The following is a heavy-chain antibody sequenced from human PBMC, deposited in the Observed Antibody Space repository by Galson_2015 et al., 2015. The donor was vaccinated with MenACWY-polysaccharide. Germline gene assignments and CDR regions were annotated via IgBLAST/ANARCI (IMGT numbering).Heavy chain of an antibody. J-gene: IGHJ6*02. CDR3: AKDRPLRGLTKYYYGMDV. V-gene: IGHV3-30*18. Sequence: SLRLSCAASGFSFSGFGFSDYAMPWVRQTPGKGLEWLAVISYDGSNTYYADSVKGRFTIARDNSKNTVYLQMHSLRGEDTVVYYCAKDRPLRGLTKYYYGMDVWGQGTTVIVSS. D-gene: IGHD3-10*01. CDR2: ISYDGSNT. CDR1: GFSFSGFG.